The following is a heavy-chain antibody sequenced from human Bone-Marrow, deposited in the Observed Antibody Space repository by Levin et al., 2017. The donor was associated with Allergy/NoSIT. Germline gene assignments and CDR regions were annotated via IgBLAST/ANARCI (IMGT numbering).Heavy chain of an antibody. CDR1: GYTFTSYD. V-gene: IGHV1-8*01. J-gene: IGHJ4*02. Sequence: GESLKISCKASGYTFTSYDINWVRRAIGQGLEWMGWMNPDSGNTGYAQRFQGRVTMTRSTSISTAYMELSSLTSEDTAVYYCVRGRYCTTGACPYYFDYWGQGTLVTVSS. D-gene: IGHD2-8*01. CDR3: VRGRYCTTGACPYYFDY. CDR2: MNPDSGNT.